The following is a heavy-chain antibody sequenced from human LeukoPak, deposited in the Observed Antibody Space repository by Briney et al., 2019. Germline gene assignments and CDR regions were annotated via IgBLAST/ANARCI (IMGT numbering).Heavy chain of an antibody. D-gene: IGHD3-22*01. CDR1: GFTFSSYW. CDR3: ARAFEYYYDSDGYYPAGF. CDR2: ISRDGVTT. V-gene: IGHV3-74*03. J-gene: IGHJ4*02. Sequence: GGSLRLSCAASGFTFSSYWMHWVRQVPGKGLVWVSRISRDGVTTKYADSVKGRFTISRDNAKNTLFLQMNSLRVEDTAVYYCARAFEYYYDSDGYYPAGFWGQGTLVIVSS.